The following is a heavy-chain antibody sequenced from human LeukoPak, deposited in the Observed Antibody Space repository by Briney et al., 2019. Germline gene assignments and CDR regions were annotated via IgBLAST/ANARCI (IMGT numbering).Heavy chain of an antibody. CDR2: IIPIFGTT. Sequence: GASVKVSCKASGGTFNSHAISWVRQAPGQGLEWMGGIIPIFGTTNYARKFRGRVTLTADKSTRTAYMELSSLRSEDTAVYYCARGNTMVRGVRGPFDYWGQGTLVTVSS. D-gene: IGHD3-10*01. CDR1: GGTFNSHA. J-gene: IGHJ4*02. V-gene: IGHV1-69*06. CDR3: ARGNTMVRGVRGPFDY.